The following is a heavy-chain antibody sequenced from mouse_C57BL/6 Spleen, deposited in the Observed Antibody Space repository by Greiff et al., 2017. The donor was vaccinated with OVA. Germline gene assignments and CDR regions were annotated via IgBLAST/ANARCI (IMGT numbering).Heavy chain of an antibody. CDR3: ARAGGP. CDR2: INPGSGGT. D-gene: IGHD1-1*02. J-gene: IGHJ3*01. V-gene: IGHV1-54*01. CDR1: GYAFTKYL. Sequence: QVQLQQSGAELVRPGTSVKVSCKASGYAFTKYLIEWVKQRPGQGLEWIGVINPGSGGTNYNEKFKGKATLTADKSSSTAYMQLSSLTSEDSAVYVCARAGGPWGQGTLVTVSA.